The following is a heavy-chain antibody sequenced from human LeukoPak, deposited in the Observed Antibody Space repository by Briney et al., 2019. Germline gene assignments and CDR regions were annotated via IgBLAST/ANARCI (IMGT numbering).Heavy chain of an antibody. CDR3: ARGIRHHGMDV. Sequence: SETLSLTCTVSGGSISSYYWSWIRQPAGKGLEWIGRIYTSGSTNYNPSLKSRVTMSVDTSKNQFSLKLSSLTAADTAAYYCARGIRHHGMDVWGQGTTVTVSS. J-gene: IGHJ6*02. CDR2: IYTSGST. V-gene: IGHV4-4*07. CDR1: GGSISSYY.